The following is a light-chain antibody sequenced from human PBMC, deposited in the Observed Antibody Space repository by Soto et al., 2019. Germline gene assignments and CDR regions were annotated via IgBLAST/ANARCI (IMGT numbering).Light chain of an antibody. CDR2: RAS. J-gene: IGKJ5*01. V-gene: IGKV3-15*01. Sequence: EVVMTQSPATLSVSPGERATLSCRASQTVYSNVAWYQQRPGQAPRLLIYRASSRAIDIPARFSGSGSGTEFTLTISSLQSEDFAVYYCQQYNNWPPITFGQGTRLEIK. CDR3: QQYNNWPPIT. CDR1: QTVYSN.